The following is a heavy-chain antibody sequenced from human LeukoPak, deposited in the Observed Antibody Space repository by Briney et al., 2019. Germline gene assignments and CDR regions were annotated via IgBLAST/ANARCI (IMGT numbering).Heavy chain of an antibody. CDR1: GYSFTSYW. Sequence: GESLKISCKGSGYSFTSYWIGWVRQMPGKGLEWMGIIFPADSDTRYSPSFQGQVTISADKSISTAYLQWSSLKASDTAMYYCARYTMVRGVIILDYWGQGTLVTVSS. J-gene: IGHJ4*02. CDR2: IFPADSDT. D-gene: IGHD3-10*01. CDR3: ARYTMVRGVIILDY. V-gene: IGHV5-51*01.